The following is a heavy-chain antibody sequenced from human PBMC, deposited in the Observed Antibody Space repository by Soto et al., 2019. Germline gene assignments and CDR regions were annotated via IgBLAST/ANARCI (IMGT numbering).Heavy chain of an antibody. D-gene: IGHD3-16*01. CDR1: GFTFSSYG. CDR3: AKAERIMITFGGVVDY. V-gene: IGHV3-30*18. J-gene: IGHJ4*02. CDR2: ISYDGSNK. Sequence: GGSLRLSCAASGFTFSSYGMHWVRQAPGKGLEWVAVISYDGSNKYYADSVKGRFTISRDNSKNTLYLQMNSLRAEDTAVYYCAKAERIMITFGGVVDYWGQGTLVTVSP.